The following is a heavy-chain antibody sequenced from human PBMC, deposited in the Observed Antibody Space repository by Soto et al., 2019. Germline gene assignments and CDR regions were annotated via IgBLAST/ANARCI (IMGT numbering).Heavy chain of an antibody. CDR3: ARDMWSFGSGSYSVDY. CDR1: GYKFNTYG. V-gene: IGHV1-18*01. J-gene: IGHJ4*03. CDR2: ISGNNGNT. Sequence: ASVKVSCKASGYKFNTYGITWVRQAPGQGLEWMGWISGNNGNTKYPQKFQGRVTMTTDTSTSAAYMELRSLRSDDTAVYYCARDMWSFGSGSYSVDYWGQGTTVTVSS. D-gene: IGHD3-10*01.